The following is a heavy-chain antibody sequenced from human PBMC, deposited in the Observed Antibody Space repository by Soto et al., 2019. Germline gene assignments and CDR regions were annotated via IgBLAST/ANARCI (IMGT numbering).Heavy chain of an antibody. Sequence: QVQLQESGPGLVKPSETLSLTCTVSGGSISSYHWSWIRQPPGKGLEWIGYISYSGSTNYNPSLKSLVTISVDTSKNQFSLKLRSVTAADTAVYYCARSHPQLPAAPYDPWGQGALVTVSS. D-gene: IGHD2-2*01. V-gene: IGHV4-59*01. CDR2: ISYSGST. CDR1: GGSISSYH. CDR3: ARSHPQLPAAPYDP. J-gene: IGHJ5*02.